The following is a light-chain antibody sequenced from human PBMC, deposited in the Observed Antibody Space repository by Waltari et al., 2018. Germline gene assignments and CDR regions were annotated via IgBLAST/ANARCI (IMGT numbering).Light chain of an antibody. V-gene: IGLV2-23*01. Sequence: QSALTQPASVSGSPGPSIPISCTGTSSDGGSYTLVSWYQQHPGKAPKLMMYEGSKRPSVVSNRFSGSKSGNTASLTISGLQAEDEAAYYCCSYAGSSTGVFGGGTKLTFL. CDR1: SSDGGSYTL. J-gene: IGLJ2*01. CDR2: EGS. CDR3: CSYAGSSTGV.